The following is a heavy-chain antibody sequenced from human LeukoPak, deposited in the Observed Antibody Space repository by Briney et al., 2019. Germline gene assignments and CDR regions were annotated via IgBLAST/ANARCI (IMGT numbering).Heavy chain of an antibody. CDR3: ARGPAYDGNFGY. D-gene: IGHD5-12*01. Sequence: ASVEVSCKASGYTFTGYYMHWVRQAPGQGLEWMGWINPNSGGTNYAQKFQGRVTMTRDTSISTAYMELSRLRSDDTAVYYCARGPAYDGNFGYWGQGTLVTVSS. J-gene: IGHJ4*02. V-gene: IGHV1-2*02. CDR1: GYTFTGYY. CDR2: INPNSGGT.